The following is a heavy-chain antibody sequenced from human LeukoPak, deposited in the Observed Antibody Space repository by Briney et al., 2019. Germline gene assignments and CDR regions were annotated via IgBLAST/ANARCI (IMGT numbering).Heavy chain of an antibody. CDR3: AHRRSYTSASVAFDI. CDR2: IFWNDDK. V-gene: IGHV2-5*01. Sequence: ESGPTLVNPTQTLTLTCTFSGFSLSTSGVSVGWIRQPPRKALEWLALIFWNDDKRYIPSLKSRLTITKDTSKNQVVLTMTNMDHVNTATYYSAHRRSYTSASVAFDIWGQGTMVTVSS. J-gene: IGHJ3*02. CDR1: GFSLSTSGVS. D-gene: IGHD6-6*01.